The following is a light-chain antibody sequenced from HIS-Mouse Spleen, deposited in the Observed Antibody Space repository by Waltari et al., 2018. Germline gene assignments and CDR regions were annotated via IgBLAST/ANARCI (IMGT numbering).Light chain of an antibody. J-gene: IGLJ1*01. CDR1: SSDVGGYNY. CDR3: CSYAGSYSYV. Sequence: QSALTQPRSVSGSAGQSVTISCTGTSSDVGGYNYVSWYQQHPGKAPKLMIYDGSKRPSGVPDRFSGSKSGNTASLTISGLQAEDEADYYCCSYAGSYSYVFGTGTKVTVL. V-gene: IGLV2-11*01. CDR2: DGS.